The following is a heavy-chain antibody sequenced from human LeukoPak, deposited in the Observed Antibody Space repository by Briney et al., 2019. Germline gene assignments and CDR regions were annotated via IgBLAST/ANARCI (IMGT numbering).Heavy chain of an antibody. CDR2: TYPGDSDT. D-gene: IGHD2-2*01. Sequence: GESLKISCKGSGYSFTSYWIAWVRRLPGKGLEWMGITYPGDSDTRYSPSFQGQVTISADKSISTAYLQWSSLKASDTAMYYCARLGVVVPAAIDWFDPWGQGTLVTVSP. CDR1: GYSFTSYW. V-gene: IGHV5-51*01. CDR3: ARLGVVVPAAIDWFDP. J-gene: IGHJ5*02.